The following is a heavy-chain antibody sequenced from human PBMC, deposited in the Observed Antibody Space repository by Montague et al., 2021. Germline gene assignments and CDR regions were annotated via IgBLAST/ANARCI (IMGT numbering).Heavy chain of an antibody. CDR3: AKGGTTAMTPSSA. CDR2: IKQDGFEK. CDR1: GFVLSSYW. J-gene: IGHJ5*01. V-gene: IGHV3-7*01. Sequence: SLRLSCAASGFVLSSYWMTWVRRAPGKGLEWVANIKQDGFEKYYVESVRGRFTISRDNDKDSLYLQMNSLGVEDTAVYYCAKGGTTAMTPSSAWGHGTLVTVSS. D-gene: IGHD4-17*01.